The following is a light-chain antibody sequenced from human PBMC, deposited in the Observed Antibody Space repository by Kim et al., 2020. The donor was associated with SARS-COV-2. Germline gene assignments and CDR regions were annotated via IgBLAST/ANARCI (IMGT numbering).Light chain of an antibody. CDR2: RNN. J-gene: IGLJ2*01. CDR1: SSNIGSNY. Sequence: GQRVTISCSGSSSNIGSNYVYWYQQLPGTAPKLLICRNNQRPSGVPDRFSGSKSGTSASLAISGLRSEDEADYYCAIWDDSLSGVVFGGGTQLTVL. CDR3: AIWDDSLSGVV. V-gene: IGLV1-47*01.